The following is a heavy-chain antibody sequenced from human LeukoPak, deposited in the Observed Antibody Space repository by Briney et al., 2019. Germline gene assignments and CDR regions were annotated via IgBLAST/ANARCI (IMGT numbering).Heavy chain of an antibody. Sequence: SETLSLTCSVSGASLSSYYWGWLRPSPGKGLEWIGYISDTGKTDSNPSLKSRVSISLDMSKKQFSLRLRSVTAADLAGYYCAAGYYEPFATWGPGILVTVSS. CDR2: ISDTGKT. CDR1: GASLSSYY. D-gene: IGHD2/OR15-2a*01. V-gene: IGHV4-59*01. CDR3: AAGYYEPFAT. J-gene: IGHJ5*02.